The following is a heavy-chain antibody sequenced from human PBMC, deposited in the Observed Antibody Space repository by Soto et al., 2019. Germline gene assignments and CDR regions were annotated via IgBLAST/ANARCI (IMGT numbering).Heavy chain of an antibody. CDR2: ISYDGSNK. Sequence: GGSVRFSCAASGFTFSSYAMHWVRQAPGKGLEWVAVISYDGSNKYYADSVKGRFTISRDNSKNTLYLQMNSLRAEDTAVYYCARGGSSSWTDYYGMDVWGQGTTVTVSS. D-gene: IGHD6-13*01. CDR3: ARGGSSSWTDYYGMDV. CDR1: GFTFSSYA. J-gene: IGHJ6*02. V-gene: IGHV3-30-3*01.